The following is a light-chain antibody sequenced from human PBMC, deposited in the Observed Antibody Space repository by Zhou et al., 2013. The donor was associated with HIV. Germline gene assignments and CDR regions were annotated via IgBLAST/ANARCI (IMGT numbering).Light chain of an antibody. Sequence: DIQMTQSPSTLSASVGDRVTITCRASQNVGAYLAWYQQKRGEAPKLLIYKASTLQSGVPSRFSGSGYGTEFTLTISSLQPEDFATYYCLQHNSYPPGFGGGTKVEIK. CDR3: LQHNSYPPG. CDR1: QNVGAY. V-gene: IGKV1-5*03. J-gene: IGKJ4*01. CDR2: KAS.